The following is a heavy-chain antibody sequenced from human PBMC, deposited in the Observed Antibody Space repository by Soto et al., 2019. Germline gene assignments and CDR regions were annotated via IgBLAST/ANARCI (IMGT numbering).Heavy chain of an antibody. CDR1: GGTFSNYA. D-gene: IGHD3-3*01. CDR3: ARQRFLEWLSSPRNYYYYGMDV. J-gene: IGHJ6*02. Sequence: GASVKVSCKASGGTFSNYAISWVRQAPGQGLEWMGGIIPIFGTANYAQKFQGRVTITADESTSTAYMELSSLRSEDTAVYYCARQRFLEWLSSPRNYYYYGMDVWGQGTTVTVSS. V-gene: IGHV1-69*13. CDR2: IIPIFGTA.